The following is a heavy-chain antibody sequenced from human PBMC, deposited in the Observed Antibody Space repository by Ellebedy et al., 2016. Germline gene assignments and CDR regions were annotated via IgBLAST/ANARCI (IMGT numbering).Heavy chain of an antibody. CDR1: GFTLSSHW. CDR3: ASGSGWLTVY. Sequence: GGSLRLSCAASGFTLSSHWMNWVRQAPGKGLEWVASIKHDGSKEYYVDSVKGRFTISRDNAKNSLYLQMNSLRAEDTAVYFCASGSGWLTVYWGQGTLVTVSS. D-gene: IGHD6-19*01. CDR2: IKHDGSKE. V-gene: IGHV3-7*01. J-gene: IGHJ4*02.